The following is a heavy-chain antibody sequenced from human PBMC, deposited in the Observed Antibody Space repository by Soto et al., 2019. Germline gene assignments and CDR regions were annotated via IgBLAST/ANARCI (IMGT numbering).Heavy chain of an antibody. D-gene: IGHD4-4*01. V-gene: IGHV4-39*07. J-gene: IGHJ6*02. Sequence: PSETLSLTCTVSGGSISSSSYYWGWIRQPPGKGLEWIGEIYHSGSTNYNPSLKSRVTISVDNSKNQFSLKLSSVTAADTAVYYCARDQDYSNYVFGMDVWGQGTTVTVSS. CDR1: GGSISSSSYY. CDR3: ARDQDYSNYVFGMDV. CDR2: IYHSGST.